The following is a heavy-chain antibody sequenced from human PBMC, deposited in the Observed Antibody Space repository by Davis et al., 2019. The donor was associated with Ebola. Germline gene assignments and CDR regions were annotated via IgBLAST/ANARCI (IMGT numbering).Heavy chain of an antibody. J-gene: IGHJ6*04. D-gene: IGHD1-1*01. CDR1: GGSVGSDY. V-gene: IGHV4-59*02. CDR2: ISNGGRT. Sequence: MPSETLSLTCSVSGGSVGSDYWSWIRQSPGKGLEWIAFISNGGRTIYNPSLKSRVTISVDTSKNQFSLKLSSVTAADTAACYCARVHNILPQRTVWNAYYYYGMDVWGKGTTVTVSS. CDR3: ARVHNILPQRTVWNAYYYYGMDV.